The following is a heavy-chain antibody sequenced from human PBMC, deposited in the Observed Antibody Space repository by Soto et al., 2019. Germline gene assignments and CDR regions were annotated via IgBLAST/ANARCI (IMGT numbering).Heavy chain of an antibody. D-gene: IGHD3-10*01. CDR2: INPNSGGT. J-gene: IGHJ5*02. CDR3: ARQGSGSNWLDP. V-gene: IGHV1-2*02. CDR1: GYIFTVYY. Sequence: ASVEVSCKXSGYIFTVYYMHWVRQAPGQGLEWMGWINPNSGGTNYAQKFQGGVTMTRDTSIRTAYMELSRLRSDDTAVYYCARQGSGSNWLDPWGQGTLVTVSS.